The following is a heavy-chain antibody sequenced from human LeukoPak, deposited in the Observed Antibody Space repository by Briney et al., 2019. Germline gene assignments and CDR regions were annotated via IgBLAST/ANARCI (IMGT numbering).Heavy chain of an antibody. V-gene: IGHV1-46*01. CDR2: INPSGGST. Sequence: ASVKVSCKASGYTFTSYYMHWVRQAPGQGLEWMGIINPSGGSTSYAQKFQGRVTMTRDMSTSTVFMELSSLRSEDTAVYYCARVYSSCWYGYYFYMDVWGKGTTVTISS. D-gene: IGHD6-19*01. CDR3: ARVYSSCWYGYYFYMDV. CDR1: GYTFTSYY. J-gene: IGHJ6*03.